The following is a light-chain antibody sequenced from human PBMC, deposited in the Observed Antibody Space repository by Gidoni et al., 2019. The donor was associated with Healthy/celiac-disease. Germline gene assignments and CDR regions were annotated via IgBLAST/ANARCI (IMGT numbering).Light chain of an antibody. J-gene: IGKJ4*01. V-gene: IGKV2-28*01. CDR2: LGS. CDR3: MQALQTPPT. CDR1: QSLLHSNGYNY. Sequence: DIVMTPSPLSLPVTPGEPASISCRSSQSLLHSNGYNYLDWYLQKPGQSPQLLIELGSNRASGVPDRFSGSGSGTDFTLKSSRVEAEDVGVYYCMQALQTPPTFXGXTKVEIK.